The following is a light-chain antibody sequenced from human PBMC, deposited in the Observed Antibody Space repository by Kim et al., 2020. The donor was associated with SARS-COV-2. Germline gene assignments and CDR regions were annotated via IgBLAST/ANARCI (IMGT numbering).Light chain of an antibody. J-gene: IGKJ1*01. CDR2: GAF. V-gene: IGKV3-20*01. CDR1: KNIGNNY. CDR3: HQYYDSTRT. Sequence: SPGERATLSCRASKNIGNNYLAWYRQQPVQAPRLLIFGAFSRATDIPDRFSGSGSGTDFTLTITRLEPEDFAVYYCHQYYDSTRTFGQGTKVDIK.